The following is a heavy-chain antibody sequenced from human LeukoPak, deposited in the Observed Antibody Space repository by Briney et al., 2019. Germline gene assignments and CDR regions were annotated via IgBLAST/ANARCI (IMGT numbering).Heavy chain of an antibody. CDR3: ARSDCSGGSCYEVY. Sequence: SETLSLTCTVSGGSISSYYWSSIRQPPGKGLEWIGYIYYSGSTNYNPSLKSRVTISVDTSKNQFSLKLSSVTAADTAVYYCARSDCSGGSCYEVYWGQGTLVTVSS. CDR2: IYYSGST. J-gene: IGHJ4*02. V-gene: IGHV4-59*08. CDR1: GGSISSYY. D-gene: IGHD2-15*01.